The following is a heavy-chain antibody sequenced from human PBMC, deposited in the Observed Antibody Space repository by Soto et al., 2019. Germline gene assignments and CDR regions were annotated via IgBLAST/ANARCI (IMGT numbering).Heavy chain of an antibody. CDR1: GYTFTSYG. J-gene: IGHJ5*02. Sequence: QVQLVQSGAEVKKPGASVKVSCKASGYTFTSYGISWVRQAPGQGLEWMGWISAYNGNTNYAQKLQGRVTMTTDTSTSTAYMELRSLRSDDTVVYYCARVLAYSHCFPSCWFDPWGQGTLVTVSS. D-gene: IGHD2-21*02. V-gene: IGHV1-18*01. CDR2: ISAYNGNT. CDR3: ARVLAYSHCFPSCWFDP.